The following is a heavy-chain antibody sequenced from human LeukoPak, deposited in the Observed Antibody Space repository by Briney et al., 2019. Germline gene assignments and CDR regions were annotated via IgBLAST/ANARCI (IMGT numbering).Heavy chain of an antibody. CDR1: GFTFSSYS. D-gene: IGHD3-10*01. J-gene: IGHJ6*03. V-gene: IGHV3-21*01. CDR3: ARVLSGRGSLYSYYYMDV. Sequence: GGSLRLSCAASGFTFSSYSMNWVRQAPGKGLEWVSFISSSRSYIYYADSVKGRFTISRDNAKNSLYLQMNSLRAEDTAVYYCARVLSGRGSLYSYYYMDVWGKGTTVTISS. CDR2: ISSSRSYI.